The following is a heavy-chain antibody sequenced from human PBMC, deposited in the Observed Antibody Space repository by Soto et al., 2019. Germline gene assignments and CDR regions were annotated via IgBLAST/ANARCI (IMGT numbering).Heavy chain of an antibody. J-gene: IGHJ4*02. Sequence: QVQLVQSWSEVKKPGSSVKVSCKASGGTFSSYAISWVRQAPGQGLVWMVGIIPIFGTANYAQKFQGRVTSTADESTSTAYRELSSLRSEDTAVYYCASLGYSSGWYHDYWGQGTLVTVSS. CDR2: IIPIFGTA. CDR1: GGTFSSYA. V-gene: IGHV1-69*12. D-gene: IGHD6-19*01. CDR3: ASLGYSSGWYHDY.